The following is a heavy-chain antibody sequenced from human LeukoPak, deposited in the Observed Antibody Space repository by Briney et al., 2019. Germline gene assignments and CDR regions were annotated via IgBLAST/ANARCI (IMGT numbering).Heavy chain of an antibody. CDR3: ARDIVVVVAAPWYFDY. CDR2: INPNSGGT. J-gene: IGHJ4*02. Sequence: ASVKVSCKASGYTFTGYYMHWVRQAPGQGLEWMGRINPNSGGTNYAQKFQGRVTMTRDTSTSTAYMELSRLRSDDTAVYYCARDIVVVVAAPWYFDYWGQGTLVTVSS. CDR1: GYTFTGYY. V-gene: IGHV1-2*06. D-gene: IGHD2-15*01.